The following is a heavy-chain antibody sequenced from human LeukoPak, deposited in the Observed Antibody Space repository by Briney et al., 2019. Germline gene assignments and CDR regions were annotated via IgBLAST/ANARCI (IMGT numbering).Heavy chain of an antibody. CDR2: ISYTGTYI. CDR1: AFSLSAYN. Sequence: GGSLRLSCAASAFSLSAYNMNWVRQAPGKGLEWVSSISYTGTYIYYAGSVKGRFTVSRDNAQNSLYLQMNSLRAEDTAIYYCVRDRGTYRPIDYWGQGTLVTVSS. V-gene: IGHV3-21*04. J-gene: IGHJ4*02. D-gene: IGHD1-26*01. CDR3: VRDRGTYRPIDY.